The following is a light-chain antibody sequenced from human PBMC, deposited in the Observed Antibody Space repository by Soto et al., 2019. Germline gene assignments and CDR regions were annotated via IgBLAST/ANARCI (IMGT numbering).Light chain of an antibody. J-gene: IGKJ3*01. V-gene: IGKV3-20*01. Sequence: EIVLTQSPGTLSLSPGERATLSCRASQSVSSNYLAWYQQKPGQAPRLLIYGASSRATGIPDRFSGSGSGTDFTLTISRLGPEDFAVYYCQQYGSSAFTFGPGTKVDIK. CDR2: GAS. CDR3: QQYGSSAFT. CDR1: QSVSSNY.